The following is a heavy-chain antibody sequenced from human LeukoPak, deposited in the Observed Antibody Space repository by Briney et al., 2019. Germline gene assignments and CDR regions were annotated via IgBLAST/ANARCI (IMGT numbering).Heavy chain of an antibody. Sequence: PGGSLRLSCAASGFTFSSHWMSWVRQAPGKGLEWVANIKQDGSEKYYVDSVKGRFTISRDNAKNSRYLQMNSLRDEDMAVYYCVREGNYASGFEYWGQGTLVTVSS. CDR1: GFTFSSHW. J-gene: IGHJ4*02. V-gene: IGHV3-7*01. D-gene: IGHD1-7*01. CDR2: IKQDGSEK. CDR3: VREGNYASGFEY.